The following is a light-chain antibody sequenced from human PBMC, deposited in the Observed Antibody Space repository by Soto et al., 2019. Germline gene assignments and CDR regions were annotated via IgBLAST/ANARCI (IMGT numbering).Light chain of an antibody. CDR2: GAS. CDR3: QHYSTWLWT. CDR1: QSVSSK. Sequence: EIVMTQSPATLSVSPGARATLSCRASQSVSSKLAWYQQKPGQGTRLLIYGASTRATGIPARFSGSGSGTEFTLSISSLQSEDFAVYYCQHYSTWLWTFGQGTKVEIK. V-gene: IGKV3-15*01. J-gene: IGKJ1*01.